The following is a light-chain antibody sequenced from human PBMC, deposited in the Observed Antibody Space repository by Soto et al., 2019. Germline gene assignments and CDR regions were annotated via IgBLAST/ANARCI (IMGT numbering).Light chain of an antibody. CDR3: QKYNIAPYT. Sequence: DIHMTQSPSSLSASVGDRVTITCRTSQGITNYLAWYQQKPGKVPKLLIYGASTLQSGVPSRFSGSGSGTEFTLTISSLQAEDVATYYCQKYNIAPYTFGPGTKLDIK. CDR1: QGITNY. J-gene: IGKJ2*01. CDR2: GAS. V-gene: IGKV1-27*01.